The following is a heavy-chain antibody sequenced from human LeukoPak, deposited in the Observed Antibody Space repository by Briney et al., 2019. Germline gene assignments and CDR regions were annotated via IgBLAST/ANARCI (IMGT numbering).Heavy chain of an antibody. CDR3: AREHGDYLYYFDY. D-gene: IGHD4-17*01. CDR2: IIPIFGTA. V-gene: IGHV1-69*13. Sequence: SVKVTCKASGGTFSSYAISWVRQAPGQGLEWMGGIIPIFGTANYAQKFQGRVTITADESTSTAYMELSSLRSEDTAVYYCAREHGDYLYYFDYWGQGTLVTVSS. J-gene: IGHJ4*02. CDR1: GGTFSSYA.